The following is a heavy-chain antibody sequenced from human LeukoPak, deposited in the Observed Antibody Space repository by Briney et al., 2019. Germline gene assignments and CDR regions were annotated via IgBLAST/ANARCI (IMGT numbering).Heavy chain of an antibody. V-gene: IGHV3-30*09. Sequence: GGSLRLSCTASGFSFGDYAMSWVRQAPGKGLEWAAVISYAGSNKYYADSVKGRFGISRDNVKNTLYLQMNSLRAEDTAVYFCAREQPGPWGQGTLVTVSS. CDR2: ISYAGSNK. J-gene: IGHJ5*02. CDR1: GFSFGDYA. D-gene: IGHD6-13*01. CDR3: AREQPGP.